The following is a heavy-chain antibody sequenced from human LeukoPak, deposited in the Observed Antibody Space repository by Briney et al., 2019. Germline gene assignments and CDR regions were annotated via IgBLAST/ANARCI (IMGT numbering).Heavy chain of an antibody. J-gene: IGHJ6*02. CDR2: ISAYNGNT. Sequence: ASVKVSCKASGYTFTSYGISWVRQAPGQGVEWLGWISAYNGNTNYAQKLQGRVNMTTDTSTSTAYMELRSLRSDDTAVYYCARDTVVVPAAKWQGNYYGMDVWGQGTTVTVSS. CDR1: GYTFTSYG. V-gene: IGHV1-18*01. CDR3: ARDTVVVPAAKWQGNYYGMDV. D-gene: IGHD2-2*01.